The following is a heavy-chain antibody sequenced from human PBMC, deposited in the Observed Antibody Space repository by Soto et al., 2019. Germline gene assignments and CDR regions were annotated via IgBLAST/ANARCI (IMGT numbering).Heavy chain of an antibody. CDR1: GFTFSSYA. D-gene: IGHD1-26*01. J-gene: IGHJ5*02. Sequence: GGSLRLSCAASGFTFSSYAMSWVRQAPGKGLEWVSGVSVSGATTYYAESVKGRFTISRDNSKNALYLQMNSLRAEDTAVYYCAKGKSYYGWFDPWGQGTLVTVSS. CDR3: AKGKSYYGWFDP. CDR2: VSVSGATT. V-gene: IGHV3-23*01.